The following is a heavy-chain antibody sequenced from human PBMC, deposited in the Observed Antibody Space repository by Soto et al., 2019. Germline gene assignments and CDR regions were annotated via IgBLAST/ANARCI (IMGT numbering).Heavy chain of an antibody. CDR2: ISSSGSTI. CDR1: GFTFSSYE. CDR3: ATVPYCSGGSCTLYYYYGMDV. Sequence: GGSLRLSCAASGFTFSSYEMNWVRQAPGKGLEWVSYISSSGSTIYYADSVKGRFTISRDNAKNSLYLQMNSLRAEDTAVYYCATVPYCSGGSCTLYYYYGMDVWGKGTTVTVSS. J-gene: IGHJ6*04. D-gene: IGHD2-15*01. V-gene: IGHV3-48*03.